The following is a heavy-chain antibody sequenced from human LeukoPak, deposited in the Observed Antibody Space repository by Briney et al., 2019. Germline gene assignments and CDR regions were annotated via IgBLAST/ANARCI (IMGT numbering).Heavy chain of an antibody. Sequence: AVKVSCKASGYTFTSYDINWARQATGQGREGVGWMNPNRGKTGYAQKFQGRITITRNTSISTAYMELSSLRSEDTDVYYCARGPWGTNGVSIDYYYYYMDVWGKGTTVTVSS. CDR1: GYTFTSYD. CDR3: ARGPWGTNGVSIDYYYYYMDV. V-gene: IGHV1-8*03. D-gene: IGHD2-8*01. CDR2: MNPNRGKT. J-gene: IGHJ6*03.